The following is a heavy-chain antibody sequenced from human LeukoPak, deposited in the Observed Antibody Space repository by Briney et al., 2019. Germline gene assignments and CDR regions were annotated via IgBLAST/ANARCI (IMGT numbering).Heavy chain of an antibody. CDR2: INHSGST. Sequence: SETLSLTCAVYGGSFSGYYWSWIRQPPGKGLEWIGEINHSGSTNYNPSLKSRVTISVDTSKNQFSLKLSSVTAADTAVYYCARADRLLAAAGTSPRPLFDYWGQGTLVTVSS. CDR3: ARADRLLAAAGTSPRPLFDY. V-gene: IGHV4-34*01. CDR1: GGSFSGYY. J-gene: IGHJ4*02. D-gene: IGHD6-13*01.